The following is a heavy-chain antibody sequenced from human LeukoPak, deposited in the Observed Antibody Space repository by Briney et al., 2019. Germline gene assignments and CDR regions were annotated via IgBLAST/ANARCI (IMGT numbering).Heavy chain of an antibody. V-gene: IGHV3-9*01. D-gene: IGHD5-24*01. CDR3: AKVLDGYNDYFEY. CDR1: GFTFDDYA. Sequence: GRSLRLSCAASGFTFDDYAMHWVRQAPGKGLEWVSGISWNSGNMGYADSVKGRFTISRDNAKNSLYLQMNNLRAEDTALYYCAKVLDGYNDYFEYWGQGTLVTVSS. J-gene: IGHJ4*02. CDR2: ISWNSGNM.